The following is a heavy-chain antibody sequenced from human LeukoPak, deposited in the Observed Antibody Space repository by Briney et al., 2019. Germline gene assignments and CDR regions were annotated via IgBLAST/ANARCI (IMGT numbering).Heavy chain of an antibody. CDR2: IRFDGSNK. D-gene: IGHD1-20*01. CDR1: GFTFSNFA. J-gene: IGHJ4*02. V-gene: IGHV3-30*02. Sequence: GGSLRLSCAASGFTFSNFAMHWVRQAPGKGLEWVAFIRFDGSNKYYADSLRGRFTISRDNSKNTLYLEMNSLRTEDTAVYYCAKEEYNWNYIGYWGQGTLVTVSS. CDR3: AKEEYNWNYIGY.